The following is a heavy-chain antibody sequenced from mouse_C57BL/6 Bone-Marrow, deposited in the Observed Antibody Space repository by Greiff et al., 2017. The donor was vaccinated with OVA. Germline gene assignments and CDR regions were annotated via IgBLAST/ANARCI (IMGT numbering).Heavy chain of an antibody. CDR1: GFNIKDDY. V-gene: IGHV14-4*01. D-gene: IGHD1-1*01. CDR3: TTFITTVVATPYYAMDY. CDR2: IDPENGDT. J-gene: IGHJ4*01. Sequence: VQLQQSGAELVRPGASVKLSCTASGFNIKDDYMHWVKQRPEQGLEWIGWIDPENGDTEYASKFQGKATITADTSSNTAYLQLSSLTSEHTAVYYCTTFITTVVATPYYAMDYWGQGTSVTVSS.